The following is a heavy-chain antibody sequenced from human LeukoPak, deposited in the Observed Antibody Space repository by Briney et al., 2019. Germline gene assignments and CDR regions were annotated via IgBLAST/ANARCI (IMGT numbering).Heavy chain of an antibody. CDR2: IKQDGSEK. Sequence: SGGSLRLSCAASGFTFSSYWMSWVRQAPGKGLEWVANIKQDGSEKYYVDSVKGRFTISRDNAKNSLYLQLNSLRAEDTAVYYCARDGSGSHYYYYYYMDVWGKGTTVTISS. D-gene: IGHD1-26*01. CDR1: GFTFSSYW. J-gene: IGHJ6*03. CDR3: ARDGSGSHYYYYYYMDV. V-gene: IGHV3-7*01.